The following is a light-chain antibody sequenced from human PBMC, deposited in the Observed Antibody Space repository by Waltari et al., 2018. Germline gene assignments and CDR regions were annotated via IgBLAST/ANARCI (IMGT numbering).Light chain of an antibody. CDR2: RSD. CDR1: ASNIRNTV. J-gene: IGLJ3*02. CDR3: AAWDDSLNGRWV. Sequence: QSVLPQPPPASRTPGQGVPIPCSGGASNIRNTVSNCYQQVPGKAPKLLPDRSDRRPAGVPDRFSGAKSGTSASLAISGLQSEDEADYYCAAWDDSLNGRWVFGGGTKVTVL. V-gene: IGLV1-44*01.